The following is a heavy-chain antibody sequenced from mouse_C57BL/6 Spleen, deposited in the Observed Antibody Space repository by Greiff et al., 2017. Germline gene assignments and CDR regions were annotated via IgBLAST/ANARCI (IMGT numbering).Heavy chain of an antibody. J-gene: IGHJ2*01. CDR3: ARDRWLLRGDYFDY. Sequence: EVKLLESGPGLVKPSQSLSLTCSVTGYSITSGYYWNWIRQFPGNKLEWMGYISYDGSNNYNPSLKNRISITRDTPKNQFFLKLNSVTTEDSATYDCARDRWLLRGDYFDYWGQGTTLTVSS. CDR1: GYSITSGYY. V-gene: IGHV3-6*01. CDR2: ISYDGSN. D-gene: IGHD2-3*01.